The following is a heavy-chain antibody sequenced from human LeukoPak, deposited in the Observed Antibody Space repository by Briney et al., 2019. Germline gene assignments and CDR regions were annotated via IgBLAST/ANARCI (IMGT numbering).Heavy chain of an antibody. CDR2: VIPILVIA. J-gene: IGHJ4*02. V-gene: IGHV1-69*04. D-gene: IGHD2-2*01. CDR3: ARDGTLVVPAAIDY. CDR1: VGTFSSYA. Sequence: ASVTVSCKASVGTFSSYAIIWVRQAPGQGLEWMGMVIPILVIASDPQKFQGRVTITADTSTSTAYMALSSLRSEDTAVYYCARDGTLVVPAAIDYWGQGTLVTVSS.